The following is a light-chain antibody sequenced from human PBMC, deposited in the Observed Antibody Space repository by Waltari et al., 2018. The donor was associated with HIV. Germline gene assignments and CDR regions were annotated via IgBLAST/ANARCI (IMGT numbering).Light chain of an antibody. V-gene: IGLV3-21*02. J-gene: IGLJ2*01. CDR1: GIATAS. CDR3: QVWGSKSDII. Sequence: SYALIQPPSMSAAPGQPATLTCESRGIATASVHWNQPKSGQAPKVVIVTDARRPSGTPDRFFGTNSGNTATLTINRVEAGDEADYYCQVWGSKSDIIFGGGTKLTV. CDR2: TDA.